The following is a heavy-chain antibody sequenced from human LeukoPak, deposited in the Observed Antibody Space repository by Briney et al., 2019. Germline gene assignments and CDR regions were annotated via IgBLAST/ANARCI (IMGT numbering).Heavy chain of an antibody. J-gene: IGHJ4*02. CDR1: GFTFSRYA. Sequence: QLGGSLRLSCAASGFTFSRYAMSWVRQAPGKGLEWVSLISVSSRNTHYADSVKGRFTISRDDSRNILFLQMNSLRAEDSAIYYCAKNLEGPGSSEGPGDTGGKGPLVTVS. CDR3: AKNLEGPGSSEGPGDT. D-gene: IGHD7-27*01. V-gene: IGHV3-23*01. CDR2: ISVSSRNT.